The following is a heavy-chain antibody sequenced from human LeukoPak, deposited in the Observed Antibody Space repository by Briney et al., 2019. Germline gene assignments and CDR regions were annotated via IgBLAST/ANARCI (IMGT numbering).Heavy chain of an antibody. CDR2: IIPILGIA. V-gene: IGHV1-69*04. J-gene: IGHJ4*02. CDR1: GGTFSSYA. D-gene: IGHD3-22*01. CDR3: ARESYYDSSGYFDY. Sequence: GASVKVSCKASGGTFSSYAISWVRQAPGQGLEWMGRIIPILGIANYAQKFQGRVTITADKSTSTAYMELSSLRSEDTAVYYCARESYYDSSGYFDYWGQGTLVTVSS.